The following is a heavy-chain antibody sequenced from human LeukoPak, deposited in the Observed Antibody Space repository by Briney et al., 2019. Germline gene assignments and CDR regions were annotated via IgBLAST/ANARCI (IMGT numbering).Heavy chain of an antibody. CDR1: GYTFTSYY. V-gene: IGHV1-46*01. J-gene: IGHJ5*02. CDR3: ARGPTIAVAGGNWFDP. CDR2: INPSGGST. Sequence: ASVKVSCKASGYTFTSYYMHWVRQAPGQGLEWMGIINPSGGSTSYAQKFQGRVTMTRDTSTSTVYMELSSLRSEDTAVYYCARGPTIAVAGGNWFDPWGQGTLVTVSS. D-gene: IGHD6-19*01.